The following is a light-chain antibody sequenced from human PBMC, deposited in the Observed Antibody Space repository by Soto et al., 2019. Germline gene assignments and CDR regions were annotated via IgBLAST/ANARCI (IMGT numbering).Light chain of an antibody. CDR2: DVS. CDR3: CSYAGRYTYV. J-gene: IGLJ1*01. V-gene: IGLV2-11*01. Sequence: QSVLTQPRSVSGSPGQSVSISCTGTSSDVGGYNYVSWYQQHPGKAPKVMIYDVSERPSGVPDRFSGSKSGNTASLTISGLQSEDEADYYCCSYAGRYTYVFGTGTKVTVL. CDR1: SSDVGGYNY.